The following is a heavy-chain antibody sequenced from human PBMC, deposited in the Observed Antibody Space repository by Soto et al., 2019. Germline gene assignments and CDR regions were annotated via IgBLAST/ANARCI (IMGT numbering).Heavy chain of an antibody. CDR1: GGSISGGDYY. CDR2: IYSSGST. D-gene: IGHD3-22*01. CDR3: GREGDEPSGYYWGRHFDL. V-gene: IGHV4-30-4*01. Sequence: QVRLQESGPGLVKPSQTLSLTCSVTGGSISGGDYYWTWIRQSPGKGPEWIGHIYSSGSTYYKPSLQSRVTISLDTSKNQFSLKLRSVTAADTAVYYCGREGDEPSGYYWGRHFDLLGRGTMVTVSS. J-gene: IGHJ2*01.